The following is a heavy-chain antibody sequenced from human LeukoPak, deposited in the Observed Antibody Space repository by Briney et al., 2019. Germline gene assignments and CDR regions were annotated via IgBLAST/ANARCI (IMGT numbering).Heavy chain of an antibody. CDR3: ARSNYDFWSGYCDY. V-gene: IGHV4-38-2*01. CDR1: GYSISSGYY. Sequence: SETLSLTCAVSGYSISSGYYWGWIRQPPGKGLEWIGSIYHSGSTYYNPSLKSRVTISVDTSKNQFFLKLSSVTAADTAVYYCARSNYDFWSGYCDYWGQGTLVTVSS. J-gene: IGHJ4*02. CDR2: IYHSGST. D-gene: IGHD3-3*01.